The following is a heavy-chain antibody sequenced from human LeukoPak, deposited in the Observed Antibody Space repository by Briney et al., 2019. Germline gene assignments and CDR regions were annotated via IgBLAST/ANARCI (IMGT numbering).Heavy chain of an antibody. CDR1: GFTFSSYG. CDR2: IWYDGSNK. Sequence: QPGRSLRLSCAASGFTFSSYGMHWVRQAPGKGLEWVAVIWYDGSNKYYADSVKGRFTISRDNSENTLYLQMNSLRAEDTAVYYCAREVEAEREFDYWGQGTLVTVSS. J-gene: IGHJ4*02. CDR3: AREVEAEREFDY. V-gene: IGHV3-33*01.